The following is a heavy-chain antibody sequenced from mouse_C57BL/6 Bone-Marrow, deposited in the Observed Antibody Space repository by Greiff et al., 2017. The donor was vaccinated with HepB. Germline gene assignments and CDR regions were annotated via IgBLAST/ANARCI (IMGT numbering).Heavy chain of an antibody. J-gene: IGHJ4*01. V-gene: IGHV5-12*01. D-gene: IGHD2-13*01. CDR1: GFTFSDYY. CDR2: ISNGGGST. CDR3: ARHEGLQYAMDY. Sequence: EVQLVESGGGLVQPGGSLKLSCAASGFTFSDYYMYWVRQTPEKRLEWVAYISNGGGSTYYPDTVKGRFTISRDNAKNTLYLQMSRLKSDDTAMYYCARHEGLQYAMDYWGQGTSVTVSS.